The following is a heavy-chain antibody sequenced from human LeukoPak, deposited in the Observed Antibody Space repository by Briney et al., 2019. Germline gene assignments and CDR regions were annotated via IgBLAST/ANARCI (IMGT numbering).Heavy chain of an antibody. CDR3: ASSEAVAGTSHYYFDY. Sequence: GGSLRLSCAASGFTFSSYAMSWVRQAPGKGLEWVSAISGSGGSTYYADSVKGRFTISRDNAKNTLYLQMNSLRAEDTAVYYCASSEAVAGTSHYYFDYWGQGTLVTVSS. V-gene: IGHV3-23*01. CDR2: ISGSGGST. CDR1: GFTFSSYA. J-gene: IGHJ4*02. D-gene: IGHD6-19*01.